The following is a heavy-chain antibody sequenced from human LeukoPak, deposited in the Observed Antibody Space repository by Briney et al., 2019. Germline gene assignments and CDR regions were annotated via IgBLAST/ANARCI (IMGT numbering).Heavy chain of an antibody. Sequence: PGGSLRLSCAASGFTFSSYGMNWVRQAPGKGLEWVSSISSSSSYIHYGDSVKGRFTISRDNAKNSLYLQMSSLRAEDTAVYYCTRLPLTYYYDSSAEYHDAFDIWGQGTMVTVSS. V-gene: IGHV3-21*01. J-gene: IGHJ3*02. CDR2: ISSSSSYI. CDR3: TRLPLTYYYDSSAEYHDAFDI. CDR1: GFTFSSYG. D-gene: IGHD3-22*01.